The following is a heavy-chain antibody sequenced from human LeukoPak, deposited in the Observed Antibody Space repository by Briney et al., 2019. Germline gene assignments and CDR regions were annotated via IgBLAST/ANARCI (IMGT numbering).Heavy chain of an antibody. J-gene: IGHJ3*02. CDR2: ISSSSSTI. CDR3: ARGGNYYDSSGYFLSDAFDI. V-gene: IGHV3-48*04. CDR1: GFTFSSYS. D-gene: IGHD3-22*01. Sequence: GGSLRLSCAASGFTFSSYSMNWVRQAPGKGLEWVSYISSSSSTIYYADSVKGRFTISRDNAKNSLYLQMNSLRAEDTAVYYCARGGNYYDSSGYFLSDAFDIWGQGTMVTVSS.